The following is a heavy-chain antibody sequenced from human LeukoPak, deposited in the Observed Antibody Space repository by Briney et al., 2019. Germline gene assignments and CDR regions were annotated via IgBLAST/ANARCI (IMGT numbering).Heavy chain of an antibody. CDR3: ARHDYGATRDY. D-gene: IGHD4-17*01. CDR1: GGSISSYH. Sequence: SETLFLTCTVSGGSISSYHWSWIRQPPGKGLEWIGYIHYSGSTNYNPSLKSRVTISVDTSKNQFSLKLSSVTAADTAVYYCARHDYGATRDYWGQGTLVTVSS. CDR2: IHYSGST. V-gene: IGHV4-59*01. J-gene: IGHJ4*02.